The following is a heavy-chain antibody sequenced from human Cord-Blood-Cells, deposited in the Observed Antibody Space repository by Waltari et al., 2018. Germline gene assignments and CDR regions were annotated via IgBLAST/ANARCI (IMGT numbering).Heavy chain of an antibody. CDR3: ARQRGYYDY. V-gene: IGHV1-69*02. CDR1: GGTFSIYT. J-gene: IGHJ4*02. D-gene: IGHD6-25*01. Sequence: QVQLVQSGAEVKTPGSSVKFSCKASGGTFSIYTIRWLRQAPGQGLEWMGRLTPILVVATYVLKFQCRVTITADKSTSTAYMGLSSLRSEETAVYYCARQRGYYDYWGQGTLVTVSS. CDR2: LTPILVVA.